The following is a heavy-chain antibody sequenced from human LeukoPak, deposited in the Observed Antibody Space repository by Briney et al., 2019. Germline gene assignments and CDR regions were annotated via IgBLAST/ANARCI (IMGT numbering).Heavy chain of an antibody. CDR3: ARVDMGKVTIAY. D-gene: IGHD5-24*01. J-gene: IGHJ4*02. CDR2: ISSSSSYI. V-gene: IGHV3-21*01. Sequence: GGSLRLSCAASGFTFSSYSMNWVRQAPGKGLEWVSSISSSSSYIYQADSVKGRFTISRGNAKNSLYLQMNGLRAEDTAVYYCARVDMGKVTIAYWGQGTLVTVSS. CDR1: GFTFSSYS.